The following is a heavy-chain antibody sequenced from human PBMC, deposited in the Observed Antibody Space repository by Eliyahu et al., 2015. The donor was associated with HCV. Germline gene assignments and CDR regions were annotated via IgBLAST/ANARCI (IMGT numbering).Heavy chain of an antibody. D-gene: IGHD4-23*01. CDR2: IYWNDDK. J-gene: IGHJ4*02. CDR1: GFSLSTTGVG. V-gene: IGHV2-5*01. Sequence: QITLKESGPTLVKPTQTLTLTCPFSGFSLSTTGVGVGWIRQPPGKALEWLALIYWNDDKRYSASLKSRLTITKDTSKNQVVLTMTNMDPVDTATYYCATGTTVVKGFDYWGQGTLVTVSS. CDR3: ATGTTVVKGFDY.